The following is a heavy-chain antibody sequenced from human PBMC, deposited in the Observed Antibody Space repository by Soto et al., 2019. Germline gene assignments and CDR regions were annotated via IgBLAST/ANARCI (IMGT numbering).Heavy chain of an antibody. Sequence: ASVKVSCKASGYTFTSYAMHWVRQAPGQRLEWMGWINAGNGNTKYSQKFQGRVTITADKSTSTAYMELSSLRSEDTAVYYCARDRDFSSGYYFYYYGMDVWGQGTTVTVSS. CDR1: GYTFTSYA. CDR2: INAGNGNT. D-gene: IGHD3-3*01. V-gene: IGHV1-3*01. J-gene: IGHJ6*02. CDR3: ARDRDFSSGYYFYYYGMDV.